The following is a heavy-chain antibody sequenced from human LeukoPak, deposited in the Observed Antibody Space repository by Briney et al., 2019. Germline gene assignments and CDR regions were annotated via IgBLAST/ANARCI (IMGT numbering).Heavy chain of an antibody. Sequence: ASVTVSCKASGYTFTSYYMHWVRQAPGQGLEWMGIINPSGGSTSYAQKFQGRVTMTRDTSTSTVYMELSSLRSEDTAFYYCTRKTPPLYSGSFADAFDIWGQGTMVTVSS. J-gene: IGHJ3*02. CDR2: INPSGGST. V-gene: IGHV1-46*01. CDR1: GYTFTSYY. CDR3: TRKTPPLYSGSFADAFDI. D-gene: IGHD1-26*01.